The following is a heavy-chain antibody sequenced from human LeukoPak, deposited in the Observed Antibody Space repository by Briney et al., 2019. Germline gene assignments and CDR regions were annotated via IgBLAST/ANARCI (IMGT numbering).Heavy chain of an antibody. CDR1: GYSFTSYW. D-gene: IGHD5-24*01. Sequence: PGESLKISCKGSGYSFTSYWIGWVRQMPGKGLEWMGIIYPGDSDTRYSPSFQGQVTISADKSISTAYLQWSSLKASDTAMYYCARGPYVEMATIGDFDYWGQGTLVTVSS. CDR2: IYPGDSDT. J-gene: IGHJ4*02. CDR3: ARGPYVEMATIGDFDY. V-gene: IGHV5-51*01.